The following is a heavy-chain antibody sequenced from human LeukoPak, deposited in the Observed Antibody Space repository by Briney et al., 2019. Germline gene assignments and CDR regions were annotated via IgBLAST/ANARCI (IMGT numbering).Heavy chain of an antibody. CDR2: IYYSGST. CDR1: GGFISSYY. J-gene: IGHJ3*02. Sequence: SETLSLTCTVSGGFISSYYWSWIRQPPGKGLEWIGYIYYSGSTNYNPSLKSRVTISVDTPKNQFSLKLSSVTAADTAVYYCARAVYCGGDCYSGAFDIWGQGTMVTVSS. CDR3: ARAVYCGGDCYSGAFDI. D-gene: IGHD2-21*02. V-gene: IGHV4-59*01.